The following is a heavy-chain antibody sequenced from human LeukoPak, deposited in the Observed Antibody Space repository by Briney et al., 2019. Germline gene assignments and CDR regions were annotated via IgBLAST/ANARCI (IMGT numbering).Heavy chain of an antibody. Sequence: GGSLRLSCVGSGFTFGEYGMHWVRQVPGQGLEWVSHITWDGGSTYYAGSVKGRFTISRDNSKNSLYLQVNSLGAEDTALYYCAKDIHIGHGSGWPESWGQGTLVTVSS. CDR1: GFTFGEYG. D-gene: IGHD6-19*01. CDR3: AKDIHIGHGSGWPES. J-gene: IGHJ5*02. V-gene: IGHV3-43D*03. CDR2: ITWDGGST.